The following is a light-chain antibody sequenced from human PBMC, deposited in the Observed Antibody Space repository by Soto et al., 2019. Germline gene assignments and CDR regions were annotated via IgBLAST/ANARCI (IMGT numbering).Light chain of an antibody. CDR1: QTISRY. CDR2: AAS. Sequence: DIQMTQSPSSLAASVGDRVTITCRALQTISRYLNWYQQKPGKAPNLLIYAASSLQSGVPSRFSGSGSGTDFTLIISSLQSEDFGTYYCHQSYSNPETFGQGTKLEIK. CDR3: HQSYSNPET. J-gene: IGKJ2*01. V-gene: IGKV1-39*01.